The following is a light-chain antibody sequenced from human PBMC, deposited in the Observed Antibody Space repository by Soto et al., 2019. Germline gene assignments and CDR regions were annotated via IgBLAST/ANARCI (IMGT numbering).Light chain of an antibody. J-gene: IGKJ3*01. Sequence: EIVLAQAPATLSLSPGERASVSSRSSRSVSRYLAWYQQKPGQAPRLLIFDASNRATGIPARFSGSGSGTEFTLTISSLEPEDFAVHYCQKRSNWPPFTFGTGTKVDIK. CDR1: RSVSRY. CDR3: QKRSNWPPFT. CDR2: DAS. V-gene: IGKV3-11*01.